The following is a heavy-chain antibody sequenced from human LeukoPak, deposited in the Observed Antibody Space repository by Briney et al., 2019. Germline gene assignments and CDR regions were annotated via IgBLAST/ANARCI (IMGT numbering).Heavy chain of an antibody. V-gene: IGHV4-34*01. Sequence: PSETLSLTCAVYGGSFSGYYWSWIRQPPGKGLEWIGYIYYSGNSNYNPSLKSRVTMSVDTSKNQFSLKPTSVTAADTAVYYCARSYDFWSGDSQFDYWGQGTLVTVPS. CDR3: ARSYDFWSGDSQFDY. CDR1: GGSFSGYY. D-gene: IGHD3-3*01. J-gene: IGHJ4*02. CDR2: IYYSGNS.